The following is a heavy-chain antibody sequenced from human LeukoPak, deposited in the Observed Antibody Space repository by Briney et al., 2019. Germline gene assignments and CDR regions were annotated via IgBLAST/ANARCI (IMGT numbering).Heavy chain of an antibody. J-gene: IGHJ4*02. Sequence: ELNGEINHSGSTKYNPSLKSRVTISVDTSKNSFSLKLSSVTAADTAVYYCARGLRGCSSTSCYVLYSDSSGSDYWGQGTLVTVSS. CDR3: ARGLRGCSSTSCYVLYSDSSGSDY. CDR2: INHSGST. D-gene: IGHD2-2*01. V-gene: IGHV4-34*01.